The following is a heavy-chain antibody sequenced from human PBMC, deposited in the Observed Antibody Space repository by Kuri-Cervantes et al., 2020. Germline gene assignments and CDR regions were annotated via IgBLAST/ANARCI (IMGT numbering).Heavy chain of an antibody. J-gene: IGHJ4*02. CDR2: IRSKANKYAT. D-gene: IGHD4-17*01. V-gene: IGHV3-73*01. CDR1: GFIFSGSA. Sequence: GESLKISCVTSGFIFSGSAIHWVRQASGKGLEWVGRIRSKANKYATTYAASVQGRFTISRDESKNTAYLQMNSLKTEDTAVYYCAMTGRSDYGEDIWIWGQGTRGTESS. CDR3: AMTGRSDYGEDIWI.